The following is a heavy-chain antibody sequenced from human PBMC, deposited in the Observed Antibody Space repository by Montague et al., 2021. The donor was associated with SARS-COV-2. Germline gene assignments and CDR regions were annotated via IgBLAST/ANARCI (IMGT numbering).Heavy chain of an antibody. CDR1: GGPFSTYY. Sequence: SETMSLTCAVYGGPFSTYYWAWIRQSPGKGLEWIGNIDHSGNTNXNPSLKSRVSISVDTSSSQFSLYLTSVTAADAAVYYCARDQAVLEWIWYGMDVWGPGTTVTVSS. CDR3: ARDQAVLEWIWYGMDV. D-gene: IGHD3-3*01. V-gene: IGHV4-34*01. CDR2: IDHSGNT. J-gene: IGHJ6*02.